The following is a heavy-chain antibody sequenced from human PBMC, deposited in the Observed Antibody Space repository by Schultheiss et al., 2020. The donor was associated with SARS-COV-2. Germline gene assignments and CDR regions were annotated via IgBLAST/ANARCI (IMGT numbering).Heavy chain of an antibody. CDR3: APLAVAGSY. CDR1: GFTFSSYG. Sequence: GESLKISCAASGFTFSSYGMHWVRQAPGKGLEWVAVIWYDGSNKYYADSVKGRFTISRDNSKNTLYLQMNSLRAEDTAIYYCAPLAVAGSYWGQGTLVTVSS. V-gene: IGHV3-33*01. CDR2: IWYDGSNK. J-gene: IGHJ4*02. D-gene: IGHD6-19*01.